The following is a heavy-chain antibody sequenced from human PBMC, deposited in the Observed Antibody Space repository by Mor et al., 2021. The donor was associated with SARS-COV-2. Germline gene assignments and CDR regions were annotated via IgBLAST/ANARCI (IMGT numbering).Heavy chain of an antibody. CDR3: ARDEGSYLGY. J-gene: IGHJ4*02. V-gene: IGHV4-59*01. D-gene: IGHD1-26*01. Sequence: LRSRVTISVDTSKNQFSLKLSSVTAADTAVYYCARDEGSYLGYWGQGTLVTVSS.